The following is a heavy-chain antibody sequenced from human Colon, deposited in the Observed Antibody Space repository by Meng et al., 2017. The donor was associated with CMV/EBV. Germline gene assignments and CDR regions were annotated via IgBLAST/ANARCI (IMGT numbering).Heavy chain of an antibody. V-gene: IGHV4-30-4*08. J-gene: IGHJ5*02. CDR1: VGSITRDDFH. CDR2: IHHTGPP. CDR3: AGDGYGDSRFDP. Sequence: HVQLPDAAPRLVKPSETLSLTCTVSVGSITRDDFHWSWVRQPPGKGLEWIGYIHHTGPPRSSPPLRRRVVFFFAPSSRPFSVPLPSVPASAPALYYCAGDGYGDSRFDPWGQGTLVTVSS. D-gene: IGHD4-17*01.